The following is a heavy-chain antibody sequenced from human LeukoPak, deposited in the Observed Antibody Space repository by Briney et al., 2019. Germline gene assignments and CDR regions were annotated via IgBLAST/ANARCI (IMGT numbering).Heavy chain of an antibody. Sequence: GSSVKVSCKASGGTFSSYAISWVRQAPGQGLEWMEGIIPIFGTANYAQKFQGRVTITTDESTSTAYMELSSLRSEDTAVYYCARDQRYYYDSSGYYHFDYWGQGTLVTVSS. V-gene: IGHV1-69*05. CDR3: ARDQRYYYDSSGYYHFDY. J-gene: IGHJ4*02. CDR2: IIPIFGTA. CDR1: GGTFSSYA. D-gene: IGHD3-22*01.